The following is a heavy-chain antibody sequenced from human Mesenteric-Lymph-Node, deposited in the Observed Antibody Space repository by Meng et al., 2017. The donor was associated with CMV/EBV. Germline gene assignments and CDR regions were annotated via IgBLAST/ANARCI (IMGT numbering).Heavy chain of an antibody. CDR3: ARGRSRYCSSTSCYRGWYFDY. V-gene: IGHV4-34*01. D-gene: IGHD2-2*02. Sequence: GHCWNWIRQSPGKGLEWIGQISHSGGPNYNPSLKSRVTISVDTSKNQFSLKLSSVTAADTAVYYCARGRSRYCSSTSCYRGWYFDYWGQGTLVTVSS. CDR2: ISHSGGP. J-gene: IGHJ4*02. CDR1: GHC.